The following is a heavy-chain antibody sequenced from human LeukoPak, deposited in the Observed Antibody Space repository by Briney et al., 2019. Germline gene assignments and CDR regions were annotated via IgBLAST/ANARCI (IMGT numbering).Heavy chain of an antibody. J-gene: IGHJ6*02. V-gene: IGHV3-23*01. CDR1: GFTSGSYA. D-gene: IGHD6-13*01. Sequence: GGSLRLSCTASGFTSGSYAMSWVRQAPGKGLEWVSSISGGSEDTYYADSVKGRFTISRDNSKSTLNLQLNSLRAEDTAVYYCARTIAQYSNSWLYFYYGLDVWGQGTTVTVSS. CDR2: ISGGSEDT. CDR3: ARTIAQYSNSWLYFYYGLDV.